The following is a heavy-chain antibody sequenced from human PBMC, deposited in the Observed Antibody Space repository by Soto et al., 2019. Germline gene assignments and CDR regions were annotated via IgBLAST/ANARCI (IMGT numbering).Heavy chain of an antibody. V-gene: IGHV3-53*01. CDR1: GFTVSSNY. D-gene: IGHD5-18*01. Sequence: PGGSLRLSCAASGFTVSSNYMSWVRQAPGKGLEWVSVIYSGGSTYYADSVKGRFTISRDNSKNTLYLQMNSLRAEDTAVYYCARWGYSYGFGYYYYGMDVWGQGTTVTVSS. J-gene: IGHJ6*02. CDR2: IYSGGST. CDR3: ARWGYSYGFGYYYYGMDV.